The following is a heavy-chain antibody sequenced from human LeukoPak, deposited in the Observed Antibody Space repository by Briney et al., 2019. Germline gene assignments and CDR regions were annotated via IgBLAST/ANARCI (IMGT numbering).Heavy chain of an antibody. CDR3: ARDKIVGPTTLDY. CDR2: IKQDGYEK. V-gene: IGHV3-7*01. CDR1: GFTFNAFG. J-gene: IGHJ4*02. D-gene: IGHD1-26*01. Sequence: GGSLRLSCAASGFTFNAFGMNWVRQAPGKGLEWVANIKQDGYEKYYVDSVKGRFTISRDNAKNSLYLQMNSLRADDTAVYYCARDKIVGPTTLDYWGQGTLVTVSS.